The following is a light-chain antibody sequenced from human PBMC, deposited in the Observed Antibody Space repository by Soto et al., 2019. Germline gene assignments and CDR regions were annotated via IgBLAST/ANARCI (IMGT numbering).Light chain of an antibody. Sequence: EIVLTQSPATLSLSPGERATLSCRASQSVSSYLAWYQQKPGQAPRLLIYDASNRATGIPARFSGSGSGTDFTLTISSLEPEDFEFYYCQQRSNWPPFTFGQGTRLEIK. J-gene: IGKJ5*01. CDR3: QQRSNWPPFT. V-gene: IGKV3-11*01. CDR2: DAS. CDR1: QSVSSY.